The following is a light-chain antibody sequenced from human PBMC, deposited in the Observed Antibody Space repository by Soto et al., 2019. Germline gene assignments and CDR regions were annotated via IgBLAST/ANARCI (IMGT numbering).Light chain of an antibody. CDR2: DVS. Sequence: QSVLTQPASVSGSPGHSITISCTETSSDVGGYNYVSWYQQHPGKAPKLMIYDVSNRPSGVSKRFSGSKSGNTDSLTISGLQAEDEADYYCSSYRSISDVFGTGTKVTVL. J-gene: IGLJ1*01. CDR1: SSDVGGYNY. CDR3: SSYRSISDV. V-gene: IGLV2-14*01.